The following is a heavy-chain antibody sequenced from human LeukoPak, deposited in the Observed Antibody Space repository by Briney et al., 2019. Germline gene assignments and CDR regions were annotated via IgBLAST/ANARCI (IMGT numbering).Heavy chain of an antibody. CDR3: ARGRGITIFGVPLYYYGMDV. CDR1: GGSFSGNY. D-gene: IGHD3-3*01. J-gene: IGHJ6*02. Sequence: SETLSLTCAVYGGSFSGNYWSWIRQPPGKGLEWIGEINHSGSTNYNPSLKSRVTISVDTSKNQFSLKLSSVTAADTAVYYCARGRGITIFGVPLYYYGMDVWGQGTTVTVSS. CDR2: INHSGST. V-gene: IGHV4-34*01.